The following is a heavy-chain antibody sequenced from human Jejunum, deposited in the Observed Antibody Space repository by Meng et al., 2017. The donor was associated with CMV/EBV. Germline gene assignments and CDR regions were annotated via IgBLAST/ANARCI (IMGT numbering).Heavy chain of an antibody. CDR1: GFAFRNYA. CDR2: ISGSADST. V-gene: IGHV3-23*01. CDR3: TWEALAL. Sequence: LKISCVGSGFAFRNYALSWVRQAPGKGLEWVSVISGSADSTYYADSVKGRFTSSRDNSKNTLYLEMSGLRADDTAIYFCTWEALALWGQGTMVTAPQ. D-gene: IGHD1-26*01. J-gene: IGHJ4*02.